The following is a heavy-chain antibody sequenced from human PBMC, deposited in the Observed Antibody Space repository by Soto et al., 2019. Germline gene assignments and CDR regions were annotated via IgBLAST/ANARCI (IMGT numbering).Heavy chain of an antibody. CDR1: GFTFSSYA. CDR2: INPSGGGT. V-gene: IGHV3-23*01. CDR3: VKDQPTVVIPDWYYDR. D-gene: IGHD4-17*01. J-gene: IGHJ2*01. Sequence: EVQLLESGGGLVQPGGSLRLSCAASGFTFSSYAMSWVRQDPGEGLEWVSAINPSGGGTFAADSVRGRFTISSDISKNTLYLQMSSLRAEDTALYYCVKDQPTVVIPDWYYDRWGRGTLVTVS.